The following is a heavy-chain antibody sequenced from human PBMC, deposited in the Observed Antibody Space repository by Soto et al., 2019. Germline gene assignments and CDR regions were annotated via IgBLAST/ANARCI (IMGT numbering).Heavy chain of an antibody. CDR2: ISSSGSTI. D-gene: IGHD1-26*01. V-gene: IGHV3-48*03. CDR3: ARDGGSYYDHDAFDI. J-gene: IGHJ3*02. Sequence: EVQLVESGGGLVQPGGSLRLSCAASGFTFSSYEMNWVRQAPGKGLEWVSYISSSGSTIYYADSVKGRFTISRDNAKNSLYLQMNSLRAEDTAVYYSARDGGSYYDHDAFDIWGQGTMVTVSS. CDR1: GFTFSSYE.